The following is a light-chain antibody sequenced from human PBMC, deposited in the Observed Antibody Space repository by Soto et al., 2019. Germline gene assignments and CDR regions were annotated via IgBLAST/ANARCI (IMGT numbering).Light chain of an antibody. CDR1: QSASGY. V-gene: IGKV3-11*01. J-gene: IGKJ4*01. Sequence: EIVLTQSPATLSLSPGERATLSCRASQSASGYLALYQQKPGQAPRLLIYDTSHRATGIPARFSGSGSGTDLTLAISSLEPEDFAVYYCQQRSNWPLTFGGGTKVEIK. CDR3: QQRSNWPLT. CDR2: DTS.